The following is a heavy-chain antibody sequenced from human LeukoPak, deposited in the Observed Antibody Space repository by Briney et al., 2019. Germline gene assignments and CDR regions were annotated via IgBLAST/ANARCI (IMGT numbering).Heavy chain of an antibody. CDR2: ISYDGSNE. Sequence: PGGSLRLSCAASGFTFSSYAMHWVRQAPGKGLEWVAVISYDGSNEHYSDAVKGRLTISRDNSKNTLYLQMNSLRAEDTAVYYCAKNSLGYSSGPPILDYWGQGTLVTVSS. V-gene: IGHV3-30-3*02. CDR3: AKNSLGYSSGPPILDY. J-gene: IGHJ4*02. D-gene: IGHD6-19*01. CDR1: GFTFSSYA.